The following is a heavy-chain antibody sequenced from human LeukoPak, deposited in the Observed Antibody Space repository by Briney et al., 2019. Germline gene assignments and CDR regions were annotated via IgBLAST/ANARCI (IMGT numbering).Heavy chain of an antibody. V-gene: IGHV3-30*02. J-gene: IGHJ4*02. CDR2: IRNDGSNK. D-gene: IGHD6-13*01. CDR3: AKDPEQQLGAYFDY. Sequence: PGGSLRLSCAASGFTFSNYGMHWVRQAPGKGLEWVAFIRNDGSNKYYADSVKGRFTISRDNSKNTVYLQMNSLRAEDTAVYYCAKDPEQQLGAYFDYWGQGTLVTVSS. CDR1: GFTFSNYG.